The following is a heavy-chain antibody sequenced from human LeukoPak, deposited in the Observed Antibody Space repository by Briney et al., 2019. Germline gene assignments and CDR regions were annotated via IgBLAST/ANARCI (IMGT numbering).Heavy chain of an antibody. Sequence: ASVKVSCKASGYTFTSYYMHWVRQAPGQGLEWMGIINPSGGSTSYAQKFLGRVTMTRDTSTSTVYMELSSLRSEDTAVYYCVSDGYNLRILGSWGQGTLVTVSS. J-gene: IGHJ4*02. CDR2: INPSGGST. D-gene: IGHD5-24*01. V-gene: IGHV1-46*01. CDR3: VSDGYNLRILGS. CDR1: GYTFTSYY.